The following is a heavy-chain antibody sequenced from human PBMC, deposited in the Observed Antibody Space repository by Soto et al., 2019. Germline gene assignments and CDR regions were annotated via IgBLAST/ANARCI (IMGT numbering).Heavy chain of an antibody. CDR1: GFTFSSYS. D-gene: IGHD1-1*01. Sequence: EVQLVESGGGLVQPGGSLRLSCAASGFTFSSYSMNWVRQAPGKGLEWVSYISSSSSTIYHADPVKGRFTISRDNAKNSLYLQMNSLRDEDTAVYYCARERGTITWLDPWVQGTLFTVSS. J-gene: IGHJ5*02. CDR3: ARERGTITWLDP. V-gene: IGHV3-48*02. CDR2: ISSSSSTI.